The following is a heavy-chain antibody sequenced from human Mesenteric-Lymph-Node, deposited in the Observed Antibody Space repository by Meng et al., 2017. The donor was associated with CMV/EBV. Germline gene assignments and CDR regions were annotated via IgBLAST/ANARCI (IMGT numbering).Heavy chain of an antibody. V-gene: IGHV1-69*06. CDR2: IIPIFGTA. CDR3: ARDPSAAAGTSFFRGGLSYYYYYYGMDV. J-gene: IGHJ6*02. Sequence: QAHGQGLEWMGGIIPIFGTANYAQKFQGRVTITADKSTSTAYMELSSLRSEDTAVDYCARDPSAAAGTSFFRGGLSYYYYYYGMDVWGQGTTVTVSS. D-gene: IGHD6-13*01.